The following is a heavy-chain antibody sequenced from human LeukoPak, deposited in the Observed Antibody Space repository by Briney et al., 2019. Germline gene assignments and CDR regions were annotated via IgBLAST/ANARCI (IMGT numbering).Heavy chain of an antibody. Sequence: PGGSLRLSCAASGFTFSSYAMSWVRQAPGKGLEWVSAISGSGGSTYYADSVKGRFTISRDNSKNTLYLQMNSLRAEDTAVYYCAKDLGTAMVRVDSSDQVGPMSPNDAFDIWGQGTMVTVSS. D-gene: IGHD5-18*01. CDR2: ISGSGGST. CDR1: GFTFSSYA. J-gene: IGHJ3*02. CDR3: AKDLGTAMVRVDSSDQVGPMSPNDAFDI. V-gene: IGHV3-23*01.